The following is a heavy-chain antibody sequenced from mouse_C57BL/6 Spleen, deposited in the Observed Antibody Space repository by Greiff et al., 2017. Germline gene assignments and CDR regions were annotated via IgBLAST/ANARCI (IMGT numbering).Heavy chain of an antibody. CDR3: TTRGGNYGPFAY. CDR2: IAPENGDT. V-gene: IGHV14-4*01. CDR1: GFNIKDDY. Sequence: VQLQQSGAELVRPGASVKLSCTASGFNIKDDYMHWVKQRPEQGLEWIGWIAPENGDTAYASKFQGKATITADPSSNPAYLQLSSLTSEDTAVYYCTTRGGNYGPFAYWGQGTLVTVSA. D-gene: IGHD2-1*01. J-gene: IGHJ3*01.